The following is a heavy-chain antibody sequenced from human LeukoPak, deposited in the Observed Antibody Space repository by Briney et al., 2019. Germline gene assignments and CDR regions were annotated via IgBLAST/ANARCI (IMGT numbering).Heavy chain of an antibody. Sequence: SETLSLTCTVSGGSIRSSSYRWGWIRQPPGKGLEWIGSIYYSESTYNPSLKSRVTISVDTSKNQFSLKLNSVTAADTAVYYCGRRYGDYGIDYWGQGTLVTVSS. CDR2: IYYSEST. D-gene: IGHD4-17*01. J-gene: IGHJ4*02. CDR3: GRRYGDYGIDY. CDR1: GGSIRSSSYR. V-gene: IGHV4-39*01.